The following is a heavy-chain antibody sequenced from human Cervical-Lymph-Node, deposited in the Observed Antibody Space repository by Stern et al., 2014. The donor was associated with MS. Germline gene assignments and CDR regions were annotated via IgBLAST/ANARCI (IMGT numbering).Heavy chain of an antibody. CDR2: IIPIFGTA. J-gene: IGHJ6*02. CDR3: ARDRNSGSPWGMDV. D-gene: IGHD1-26*01. Sequence: VQMEESGAEVKKPGSSVKVSCKASGGTFSSYAISWVRQAPGQGLEWMGGIIPIFGTANYAQKFQGRVTITADESTSTAYMELSSLRSEDTAVYYCARDRNSGSPWGMDVWGQGTTVTVSS. CDR1: GGTFSSYA. V-gene: IGHV1-69*01.